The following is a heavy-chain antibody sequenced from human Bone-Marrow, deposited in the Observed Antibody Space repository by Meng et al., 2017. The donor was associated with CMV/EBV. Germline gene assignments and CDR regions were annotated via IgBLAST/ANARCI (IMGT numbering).Heavy chain of an antibody. J-gene: IGHJ6*02. CDR2: IHYSGSS. Sequence: SETLSLTCTVSGGSISGYFWSWIRQPPGKGLEWIAYIHYSGSSIYNPSLKSRVTMSVDTSANQFSLRLSSVTAADTAVYYCAIDSSGYYPSGMDVWGQGTTVTVSS. CDR3: AIDSSGYYPSGMDV. V-gene: IGHV4-59*01. D-gene: IGHD3-22*01. CDR1: GGSISGYF.